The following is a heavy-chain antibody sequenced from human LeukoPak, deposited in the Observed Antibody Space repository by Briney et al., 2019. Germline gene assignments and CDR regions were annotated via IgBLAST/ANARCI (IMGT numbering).Heavy chain of an antibody. CDR3: AVELQRWFDP. D-gene: IGHD1-26*01. CDR1: GGTISSGDYY. Sequence: SQTPSLTCTVSGGTISSGDYYWSWIRQPPGKGLEWIGYIYYSGSTYYNPSLKSRVTIPVYTSKNQFSLKLSSVTAADTAVYYCAVELQRWFDPWGQGTLVTVSS. J-gene: IGHJ5*02. CDR2: IYYSGST. V-gene: IGHV4-30-4*08.